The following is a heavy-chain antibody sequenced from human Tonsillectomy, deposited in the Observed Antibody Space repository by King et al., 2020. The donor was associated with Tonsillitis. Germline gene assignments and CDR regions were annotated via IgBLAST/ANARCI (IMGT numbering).Heavy chain of an antibody. CDR2: INWNGGST. J-gene: IGHJ6*03. V-gene: IGHV3-20*04. CDR1: GFTFDDYG. Sequence: VQLVESGGGVVRPGGSLRLSCAASGFTFDDYGMSWVRQAPGKGLEWVSGINWNGGSTRYADSVRGPFTISRDNAKNSLYLQMNSLRAEDTALYYCARFGLSTYSYYMDVWGKGTTVTVSS. D-gene: IGHD3-16*01. CDR3: ARFGLSTYSYYMDV.